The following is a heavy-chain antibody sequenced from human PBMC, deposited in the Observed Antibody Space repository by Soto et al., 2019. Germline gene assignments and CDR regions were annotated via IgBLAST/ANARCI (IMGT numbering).Heavy chain of an antibody. CDR3: ASWVITFGGVIVPKD. V-gene: IGHV4-31*01. Sequence: QVQLQESGPGLVKPSQTLSLTCTVSGGSISSGGYYWSWILQHPGKGLEWIGYLYYSGRTYYNPSLKRLVTIAGDTSKNQFSLKLSSVTAADTAVYYCASWVITFGGVIVPKDWGKGTLVTVSS. J-gene: IGHJ4*02. D-gene: IGHD3-16*02. CDR2: LYYSGRT. CDR1: GGSISSGGYY.